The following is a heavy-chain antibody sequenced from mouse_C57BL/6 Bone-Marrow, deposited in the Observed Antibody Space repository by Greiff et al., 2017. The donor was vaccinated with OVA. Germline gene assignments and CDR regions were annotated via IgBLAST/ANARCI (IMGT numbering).Heavy chain of an antibody. CDR2: IYPRSGNT. Sequence: VKLQESGAELARPGASVKLSCKASGYTFTSYGISWVKQRTGQGLEWIGEIYPRSGNTYYNEKFKGKATLTADKSSSTAYMELRSLTSEDSAVYFGARPYYYGSPYYFDYWGQGTTLTVSS. V-gene: IGHV1-81*01. CDR3: ARPYYYGSPYYFDY. CDR1: GYTFTSYG. J-gene: IGHJ2*01. D-gene: IGHD1-1*01.